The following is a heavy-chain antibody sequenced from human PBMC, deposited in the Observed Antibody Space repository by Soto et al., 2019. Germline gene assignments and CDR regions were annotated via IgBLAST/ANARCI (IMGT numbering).Heavy chain of an antibody. CDR3: ARESNYDFWSGQYYYYYYYMDV. V-gene: IGHV4-34*01. CDR2: INHSGST. CDR1: GGSFSGYY. Sequence: SETLSLTCAVYGGSFSGYYWSWIRQPPGKGLEWIGEINHSGSTNYNPSLKSRVTISVDTSKNQFSLKLSSVTAADTAVYYCARESNYDFWSGQYYYYYYYMDVWGKGTTDTVSS. J-gene: IGHJ6*03. D-gene: IGHD3-3*01.